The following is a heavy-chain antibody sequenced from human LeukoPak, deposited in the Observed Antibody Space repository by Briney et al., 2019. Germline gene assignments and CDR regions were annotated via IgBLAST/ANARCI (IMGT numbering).Heavy chain of an antibody. CDR1: GGSISSGDYY. CDR3: ARETNESGSGWSLDY. J-gene: IGHJ4*02. D-gene: IGHD6-19*01. Sequence: SETLSPTCTVSGGSISSGDYYWSWIRQPPGKGLEWIGYIYYSGSTYYNPSLKSRVTISVDTSKNQFSLKLSSVTAADTAVYYCARETNESGSGWSLDYWGQGTLVTVSS. V-gene: IGHV4-30-4*08. CDR2: IYYSGST.